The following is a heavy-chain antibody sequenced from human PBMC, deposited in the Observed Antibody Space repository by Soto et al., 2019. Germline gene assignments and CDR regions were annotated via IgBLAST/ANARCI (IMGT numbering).Heavy chain of an antibody. CDR1: GYSFTSYW. CDR2: IDPSDSYT. Sequence: PGESLKISCKGSGYSFTSYWISWVRQMPGKGLEWMGRIDPSDSYTNYSPSFQGHVTISADKSISTAYLQWSSLKASDTAMYYCARHRLVVVPAVNYGMDVWGQGTTVTVSS. CDR3: ARHRLVVVPAVNYGMDV. J-gene: IGHJ6*02. V-gene: IGHV5-10-1*01. D-gene: IGHD2-2*01.